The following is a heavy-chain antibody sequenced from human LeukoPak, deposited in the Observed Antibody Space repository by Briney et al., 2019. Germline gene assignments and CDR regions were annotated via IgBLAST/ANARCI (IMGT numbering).Heavy chain of an antibody. CDR2: IYHSGST. Sequence: PSETLSLTCAVSGGPISSSNWWSWVRQPPGKGLEWIGEIYHSGSTNYNPSLKSRVTISVDKSKNQFSLKLSSVTAADTAVYYCARDHGQNNWFDPWGQGTLVTVSS. CDR1: GGPISSSNW. CDR3: ARDHGQNNWFDP. V-gene: IGHV4-4*02. J-gene: IGHJ5*02.